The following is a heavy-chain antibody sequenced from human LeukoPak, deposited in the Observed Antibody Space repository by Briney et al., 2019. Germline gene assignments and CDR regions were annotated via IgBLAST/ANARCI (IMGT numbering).Heavy chain of an antibody. Sequence: SETLSLTCAVYGGSFSGYYWSWLRQPPGKGLEGSGEINHSGSTNYNPSLKSRVTLSVGTSKNQFSLKLSSVTAADTAVYYCARTTEAHSWRTRYYDYYMDVWGKGTTVTVSS. J-gene: IGHJ6*03. V-gene: IGHV4-34*01. CDR2: INHSGST. CDR1: GGSFSGYY. CDR3: ARTTEAHSWRTRYYDYYMDV. D-gene: IGHD6-13*01.